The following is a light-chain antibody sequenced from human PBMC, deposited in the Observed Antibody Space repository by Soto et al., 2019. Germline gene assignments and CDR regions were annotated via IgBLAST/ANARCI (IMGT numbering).Light chain of an antibody. CDR2: DVT. J-gene: IGLJ2*01. CDR1: SADIGAYDF. V-gene: IGLV2-11*01. CDR3: SSFAGSHVA. Sequence: QSVLTQPRSMSGSPGQSVTISCTGTSADIGAYDFVSWYQQDPGKAPKLMIYDVTKRPSGVPDRFSGSKSGNTASLTISGLQAEDEADYYCSSFAGSHVAFGGGTKLTVL.